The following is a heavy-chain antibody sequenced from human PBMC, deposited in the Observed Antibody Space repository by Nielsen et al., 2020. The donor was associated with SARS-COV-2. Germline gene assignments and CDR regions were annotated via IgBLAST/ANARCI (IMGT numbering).Heavy chain of an antibody. D-gene: IGHD6-19*01. Sequence: ASVKVFCKASGYTFTGYYMHWVRQAPGQGLEWMGRINPNSGGTNYAQKFQGRVTMTRDTSISTAYMELSRLRSDDTAVYYCARGGYSSGWYNNWFDPWGQGTLVTVSS. CDR2: INPNSGGT. CDR3: ARGGYSSGWYNNWFDP. J-gene: IGHJ5*02. V-gene: IGHV1-2*06. CDR1: GYTFTGYY.